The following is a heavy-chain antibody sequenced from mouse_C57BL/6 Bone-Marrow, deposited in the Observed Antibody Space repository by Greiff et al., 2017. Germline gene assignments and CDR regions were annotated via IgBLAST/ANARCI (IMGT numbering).Heavy chain of an antibody. CDR3: AGDGGYDYDRGLAY. CDR2: ITHSGET. J-gene: IGHJ3*01. V-gene: IGHV12-3*01. D-gene: IGHD2-4*01. Sequence: VQLQESGPGLVKPSQSLFLTCSITGFPITSGYYWIWIRQSPGKPLEWMGYITHSGETFYNPSLQSPISITRETSKNQFFLQLNSVTTEDTAMYYCAGDGGYDYDRGLAYWGQGTLVTVSA. CDR1: GFPITSGYY.